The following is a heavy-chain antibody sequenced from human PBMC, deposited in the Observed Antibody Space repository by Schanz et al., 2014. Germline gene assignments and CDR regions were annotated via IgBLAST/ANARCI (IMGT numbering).Heavy chain of an antibody. J-gene: IGHJ5*02. D-gene: IGHD2-21*01. CDR1: GGTFSSYT. CDR3: ARDRLECGAECYSVEVFET. CDR2: IIPVLAIA. V-gene: IGHV1-69*08. Sequence: QVQLVQSGAEVKKPGSSVKVSCTASGGTFSSYTISWIRQAPGQGLEWMGRIIPVLAIADYAQKFQGRVTITADKSTSTASMELSSLRSEDTAVYYCARDRLECGAECYSVEVFETWGQGTLVIVSS.